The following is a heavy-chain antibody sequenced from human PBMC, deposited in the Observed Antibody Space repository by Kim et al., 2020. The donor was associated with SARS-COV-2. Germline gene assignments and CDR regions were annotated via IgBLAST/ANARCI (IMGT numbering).Heavy chain of an antibody. CDR3: ARGKHDYGDYLIDY. J-gene: IGHJ4*02. Sequence: VKGRCTISSDNTKNTLDLQMNSQGAEDTAVYYCARGKHDYGDYLIDYWGQGTLVTVSS. V-gene: IGHV3-66*01. D-gene: IGHD4-17*01.